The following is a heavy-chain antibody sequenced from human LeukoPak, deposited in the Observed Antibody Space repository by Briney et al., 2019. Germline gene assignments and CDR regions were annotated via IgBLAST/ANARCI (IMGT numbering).Heavy chain of an antibody. CDR1: GGTFSSYA. D-gene: IGHD3-3*01. V-gene: IGHV1-69*01. J-gene: IGHJ4*02. Sequence: VASVKVSCKGSGGTFSSYAISWVRQAPGQGLEWMGGIIPIFGTANYAQKFQGSVTITADESTSTAYMELSSLRSEDTAVYYCARSFDRRYYDFWSGYHYFDYWGQGTLVTVSS. CDR3: ARSFDRRYYDFWSGYHYFDY. CDR2: IIPIFGTA.